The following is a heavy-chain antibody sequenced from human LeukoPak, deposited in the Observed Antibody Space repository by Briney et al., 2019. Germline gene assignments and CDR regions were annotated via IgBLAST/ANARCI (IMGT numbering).Heavy chain of an antibody. CDR1: GFTFSDYY. Sequence: GGSLRLSCAASGFTFSDYYMSWIRQAPGKGLEWVSCISSSGSTIYYADSVKGRFTISRDSAKNSLYLQMNSLRGEDTAVYYCARAERRWLLPASIDQWGLGTLVTVSS. D-gene: IGHD2-2*01. J-gene: IGHJ5*02. CDR2: ISSSGSTI. V-gene: IGHV3-11*01. CDR3: ARAERRWLLPASIDQ.